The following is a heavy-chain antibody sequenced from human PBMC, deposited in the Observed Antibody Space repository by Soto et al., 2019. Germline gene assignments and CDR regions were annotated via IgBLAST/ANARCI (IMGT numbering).Heavy chain of an antibody. J-gene: IGHJ4*02. CDR3: ARARRDSWIFDY. V-gene: IGHV4-30-2*01. CDR1: GDSISSGGYS. CDR2: IYHIGFT. Sequence: QLQLQESASGLVKPSQTLSLTCAVSGDSISSGGYSCNWIRQPPGKVLEWIGYIYHIGFTIYHPSLTSRVTMSVDKSKNQLSRKLSSVTAADTAVYYCARARRDSWIFDYWGQGILVTVSS. D-gene: IGHD6-13*01.